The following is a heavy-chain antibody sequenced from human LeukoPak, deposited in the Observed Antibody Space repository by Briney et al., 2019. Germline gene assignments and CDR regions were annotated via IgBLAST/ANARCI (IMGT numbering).Heavy chain of an antibody. CDR3: ARDKSSSWYDSDYYYGMDV. J-gene: IGHJ6*02. CDR2: IIPIFGTA. CDR1: GGTFSGYA. V-gene: IGHV1-69*13. Sequence: SVKVSCKASGGTFSGYAISWVRQAPGQGLEWMGGIIPIFGTANYAQKFQGRVTITADESTSTAYMELSSLRSEDTAVYYCARDKSSSWYDSDYYYGMDVWGQGTTVTVSS. D-gene: IGHD6-13*01.